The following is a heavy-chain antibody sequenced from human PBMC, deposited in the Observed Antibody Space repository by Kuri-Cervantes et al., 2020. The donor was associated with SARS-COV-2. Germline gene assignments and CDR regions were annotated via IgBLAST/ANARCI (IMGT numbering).Heavy chain of an antibody. D-gene: IGHD3-22*01. J-gene: IGHJ5*02. CDR3: ALVAVYYDSSGYYYWFDP. Sequence: SETLSLTCTVSGGSISSGDYYWSWIRQPPGKGLEWIGYIYYSGSTYYNPSLKSRVTISVDTSKNQFSLKLSSVTAADTAVYYCALVAVYYDSSGYYYWFDPWGQGTLVTVSS. CDR2: IYYSGST. CDR1: GGSISSGDYY. V-gene: IGHV4-30-4*01.